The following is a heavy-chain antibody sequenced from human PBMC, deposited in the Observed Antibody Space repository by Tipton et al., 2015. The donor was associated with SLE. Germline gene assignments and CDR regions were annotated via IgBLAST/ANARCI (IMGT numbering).Heavy chain of an antibody. D-gene: IGHD6-13*01. CDR1: GGTFSSYA. CDR3: ARDLSSSSQGASGMDV. Sequence: QLVQSGAEVKKPGSSVKVSCKASGGTFSSYAISWVRQAPGQGLEWMGRIIPILGIANYAQKFQGRVTITADKSTSTAYMELSSLRSEDTAVYYCARDLSSSSQGASGMDVWGQGTTVTVSS. CDR2: IIPILGIA. V-gene: IGHV1-69*09. J-gene: IGHJ6*02.